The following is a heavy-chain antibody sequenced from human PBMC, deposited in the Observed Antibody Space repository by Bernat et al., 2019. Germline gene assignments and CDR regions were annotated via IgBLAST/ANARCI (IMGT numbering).Heavy chain of an antibody. CDR3: ARDQVAGTEY. D-gene: IGHD6-19*01. V-gene: IGHV1-46*01. CDR2: INPSGGST. CDR1: GYTFTSYG. J-gene: IGHJ4*02. Sequence: QVQLVQSGAEVKKPGASVKVSCKASGYTFTSYGISWVRQAPGQGLEWMGIINPSGGSTSYAQKFQGRVTMTRDTSTSTVYMDLSSLRSEDTAVYYCARDQVAGTEYWGQGTLVIVSS.